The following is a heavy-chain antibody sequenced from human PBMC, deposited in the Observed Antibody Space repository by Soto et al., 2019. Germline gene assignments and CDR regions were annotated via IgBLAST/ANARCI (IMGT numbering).Heavy chain of an antibody. CDR2: INPSGGST. CDR1: GYTFTSYY. V-gene: IGHV1-46*01. CDR3: AGDRPWDHSSSFHSRFDP. D-gene: IGHD6-13*01. J-gene: IGHJ5*02. Sequence: ASVKVSCKASGYTFTSYYMHWVRQAPGQGLEWMGIINPSGGSTSYAQKFQGRVTMTRDTSTSTVYMELSSLRSEDTAVYYCAGDRPWDHSSSFHSRFDPWGQGTLVTVSS.